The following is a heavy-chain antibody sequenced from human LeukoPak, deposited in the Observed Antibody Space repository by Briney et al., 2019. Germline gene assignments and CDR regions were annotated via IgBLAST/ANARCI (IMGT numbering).Heavy chain of an antibody. CDR3: AKGGWISYFDY. CDR1: GFTFSCYS. J-gene: IGHJ4*02. CDR2: ISSNGGST. V-gene: IGHV3-64D*06. D-gene: IGHD2-2*03. Sequence: GGSLRLSCSASGFTFSCYSMHWVRQAPGKGLEYLSAISSNGGSTYYAESVRGRFTISRDNSKNTLFLQMSSLRAEDTAVYYCAKGGWISYFDYWGQGTLVTVSS.